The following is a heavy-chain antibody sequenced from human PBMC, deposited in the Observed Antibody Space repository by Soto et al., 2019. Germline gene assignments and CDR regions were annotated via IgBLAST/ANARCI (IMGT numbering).Heavy chain of an antibody. J-gene: IGHJ6*02. D-gene: IGHD3-10*01. V-gene: IGHV1-8*01. CDR1: GYTFTSYD. CDR2: MNPNSGNT. CDR3: ARYGNRGPDYYYGMDV. Sequence: ASVKVSFKASGYTFTSYDINWVRQATGQGLEWMGWMNPNSGNTGYAQKFQGRLTISKDTSKSQVVLTMTNMDPADTATYYCARYGNRGPDYYYGMDVWGRGTTVTVSS.